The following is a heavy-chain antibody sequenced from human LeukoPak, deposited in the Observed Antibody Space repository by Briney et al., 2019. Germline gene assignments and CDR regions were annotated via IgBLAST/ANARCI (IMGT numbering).Heavy chain of an antibody. V-gene: IGHV3-23*01. CDR1: GFTFSNDA. D-gene: IGHD3-9*01. Sequence: PGASLRLSCAASGFTFSNDAMSWVRQAPGKGLEWVSAVSGRDTSAYYTDSVKGRFTISRDNSKNTLYLQMNSLSAEDTATYYCAKWGDYDVLTGYYDSDYWGHGTLVTVSS. CDR3: AKWGDYDVLTGYYDSDY. J-gene: IGHJ4*01. CDR2: VSGRDTSA.